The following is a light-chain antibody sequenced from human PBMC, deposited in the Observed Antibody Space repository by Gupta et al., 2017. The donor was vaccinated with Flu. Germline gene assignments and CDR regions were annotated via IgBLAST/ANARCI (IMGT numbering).Light chain of an antibody. Sequence: DIQMTQSPFSLSASVGDRVTITCRASQSISTYLNWYQQRPGKAPKLLIYSTSNLQGGAPLRFSGSGSGTDFTLTISSLQPEDFATYYCQQSYNSWTFGQGTKVEIK. CDR1: QSISTY. CDR2: STS. CDR3: QQSYNSWT. J-gene: IGKJ1*01. V-gene: IGKV1-39*01.